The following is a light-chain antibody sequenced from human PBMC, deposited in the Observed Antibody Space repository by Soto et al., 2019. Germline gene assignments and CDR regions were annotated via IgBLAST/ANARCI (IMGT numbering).Light chain of an antibody. CDR3: SSYTSKSSLI. CDR1: MRDVGAYNL. J-gene: IGLJ2*01. CDR2: EVR. Sequence: QSALTQPASVSGSPGQSITISCAGTMRDVGAYNLVSWYQQHPGRAPQLIIYEVRNRPSGISFRFSGSKSGNTASLTISGLHAEDEADYYCSSYTSKSSLIFGEGTKLTVL. V-gene: IGLV2-14*01.